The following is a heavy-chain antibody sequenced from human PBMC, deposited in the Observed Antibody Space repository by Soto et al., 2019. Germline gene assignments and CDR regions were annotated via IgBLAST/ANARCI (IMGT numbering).Heavy chain of an antibody. CDR3: ARGLYSGSYFYYYYGMDV. J-gene: IGHJ6*02. CDR1: GYTSTGYY. CDR2: INPNSGGT. V-gene: IGHV1-2*04. Sequence: ASVKVSCKASGYTSTGYYMHWVRQAPGQGLEWMGWINPNSGGTNYAQKFQGWVTMTRDTSISTAYMELSRLRSDDTAVYYCARGLYSGSYFYYYYGMDVWGQGTTVTVSS. D-gene: IGHD1-26*01.